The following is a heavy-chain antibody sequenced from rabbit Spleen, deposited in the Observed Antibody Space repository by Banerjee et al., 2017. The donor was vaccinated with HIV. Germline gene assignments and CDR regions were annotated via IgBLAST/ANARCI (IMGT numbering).Heavy chain of an antibody. CDR3: ARSTYGYDDYGDLYYAAMDL. J-gene: IGHJ6*01. CDR2: INTATGKA. CDR1: GFSFSDRDV. D-gene: IGHD2-1*01. Sequence: QEQLEESGGGLVKPEGSLTLTCKASGFSFSDRDVMCWVRQAPGKGLEWIACINTATGKAVYASWAKGRFTISKTSSTTVTLQMTSLTAADTATYFCARSTYGYDDYGDLYYAAMDLWGQGTLVTVS. V-gene: IGHV1S45*01.